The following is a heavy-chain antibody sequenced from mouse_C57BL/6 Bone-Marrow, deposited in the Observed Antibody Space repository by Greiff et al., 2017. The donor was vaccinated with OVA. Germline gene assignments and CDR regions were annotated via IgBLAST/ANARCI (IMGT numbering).Heavy chain of an antibody. Sequence: QVQLQQPGAELVKPGASVKLSCKASGYTFTSYWMHWVKQRPGQGLEWIGMIHPNSGSTNYNEKFKSKATLTVDKSSSTAYMQLSSLTSEDSAVYYCAECITTVVATDVWGTGTTVTVSS. D-gene: IGHD1-1*01. J-gene: IGHJ1*03. CDR1: GYTFTSYW. CDR2: IHPNSGST. V-gene: IGHV1-64*01. CDR3: AECITTVVATDV.